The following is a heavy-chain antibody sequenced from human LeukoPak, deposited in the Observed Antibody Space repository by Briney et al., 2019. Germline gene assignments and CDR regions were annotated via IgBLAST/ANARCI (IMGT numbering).Heavy chain of an antibody. CDR1: GFTFSSYG. J-gene: IGHJ4*02. V-gene: IGHV3-30*18. D-gene: IGHD3-22*01. CDR3: AKDPPGPDTYYYDSSGYYGFDY. Sequence: PGRSLRLSCAASGFTFSSYGMHWVRQAPGKGLEWVAVISYDGSNKYYADSVEGRFTISRDNSKNTLYLQMNSLRAEDTAVYYCAKDPPGPDTYYYDSSGYYGFDYWGQGTLVTVSS. CDR2: ISYDGSNK.